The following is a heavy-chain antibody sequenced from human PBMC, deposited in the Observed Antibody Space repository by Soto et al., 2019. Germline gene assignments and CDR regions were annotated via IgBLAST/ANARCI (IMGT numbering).Heavy chain of an antibody. V-gene: IGHV1-69*01. CDR2: IIPIFGTA. Sequence: QVQLVQSGAEVKKPGSSVKVSCKASGGTFSSYAISWVRQAPGQGLEWMGGIIPIFGTANYAQKFQGRVTIPADEFRCADYMERSSLISEDTSVCYCFFGGVIIGGAFDIWGQGTMVTVSS. D-gene: IGHD3-3*01. J-gene: IGHJ3*02. CDR1: GGTFSSYA. CDR3: FFGGVIIGGAFDI.